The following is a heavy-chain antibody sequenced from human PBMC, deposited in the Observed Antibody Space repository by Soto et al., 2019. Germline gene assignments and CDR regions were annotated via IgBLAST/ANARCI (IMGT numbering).Heavy chain of an antibody. CDR3: AKSVVPAALYYFDY. CDR2: ISGSGGST. CDR1: GFTFSSYA. Sequence: EVQLLESGGGLVQPGGSLRLSCAASGFTFSSYAMSWVRQAPGKGLEWVSAISGSGGSTYYADSVKGRFTISRDHSKNSLYLPMNSLRAEDTAVYYCAKSVVPAALYYFDYWGQGTLVTVSS. D-gene: IGHD2-2*01. V-gene: IGHV3-23*01. J-gene: IGHJ4*02.